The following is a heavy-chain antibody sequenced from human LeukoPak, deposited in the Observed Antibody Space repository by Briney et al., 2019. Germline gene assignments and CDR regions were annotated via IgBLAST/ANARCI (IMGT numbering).Heavy chain of an antibody. V-gene: IGHV3-48*04. D-gene: IGHD2-2*01. Sequence: TGGSLRLSCAASGFTFSSYAMSWVRQAPGKGLEWVSYISSSGSTIYYADSVKGRFTISRDNAKNSLYLQMNSLRAEDTAVYYCARGLGYCSSTSCYSIGWYFDYWGQGTLVTVSS. CDR2: ISSSGSTI. CDR3: ARGLGYCSSTSCYSIGWYFDY. J-gene: IGHJ4*02. CDR1: GFTFSSYA.